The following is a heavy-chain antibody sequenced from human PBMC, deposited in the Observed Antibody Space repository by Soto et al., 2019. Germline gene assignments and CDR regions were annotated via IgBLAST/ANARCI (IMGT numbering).Heavy chain of an antibody. D-gene: IGHD2-2*01. CDR1: VFTFISYG. CDR3: ARGGNLIEILVVQHDLEL. J-gene: IGHJ4*02. V-gene: IGHV3-7*03. Sequence: PWESXRLSCAASVFTFISYGINWFRHAPGKGLELVAKIKKDGSEKYYVDSVKGRFTISRYNPENSLYLQMNSLRTEETAVYYCARGGNLIEILVVQHDLELWGPGTLV. CDR2: IKKDGSEK.